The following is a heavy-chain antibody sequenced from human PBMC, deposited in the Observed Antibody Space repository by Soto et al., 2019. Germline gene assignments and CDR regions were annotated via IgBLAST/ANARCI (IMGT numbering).Heavy chain of an antibody. Sequence: EVQLVESGGGLVQPGGSLRLSCAVSGFTYGAYEMDWVRQAPGKGLEWVAYISSRGSIRFYADSVQGRFTISRYNANNSLYLQMNSLRAEDTAVYYCARELRTLDRGVTYSMDVCGQGTTVTVTS. CDR2: ISSRGSIR. V-gene: IGHV3-48*03. D-gene: IGHD3-10*01. CDR3: ARELRTLDRGVTYSMDV. CDR1: GFTYGAYE. J-gene: IGHJ6*02.